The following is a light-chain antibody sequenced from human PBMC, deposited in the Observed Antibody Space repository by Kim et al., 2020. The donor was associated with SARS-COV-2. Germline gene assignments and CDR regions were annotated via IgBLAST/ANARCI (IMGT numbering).Light chain of an antibody. Sequence: QSALTQPASVSGSPGQSITISCTGTSSDVGAYDHVSWYRQHPGKAPKLLIYEVSNRPSGVSVRLSGSRSGNTASLTISGLQAEDEAEYYCSSYTTNSTLLFGGGTQLTVL. V-gene: IGLV2-14*03. CDR1: SSDVGAYDH. CDR2: EVS. CDR3: SSYTTNSTLL. J-gene: IGLJ2*01.